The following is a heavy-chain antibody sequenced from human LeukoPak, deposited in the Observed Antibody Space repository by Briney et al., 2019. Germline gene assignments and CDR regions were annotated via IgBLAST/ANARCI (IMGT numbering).Heavy chain of an antibody. D-gene: IGHD3-3*01. V-gene: IGHV1-2*02. CDR1: GYTFTGYY. J-gene: IGHJ4*02. Sequence: ASVKVSCKASGYTFTGYYMHWVRQAPGQGLEWMGWINPNSGGTNYAQKFQGRVTMTRDTSISTPYMELSRLRSDDTAVYYCARSEFLEWYFDYWGQGTLVTVSS. CDR3: ARSEFLEWYFDY. CDR2: INPNSGGT.